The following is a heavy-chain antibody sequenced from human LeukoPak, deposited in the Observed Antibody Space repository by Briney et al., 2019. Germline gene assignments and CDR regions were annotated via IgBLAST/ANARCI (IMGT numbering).Heavy chain of an antibody. CDR1: GFSFSTYP. CDR3: AGWYDSNGYA. D-gene: IGHD3-22*01. Sequence: QLGGSLRLSCAASGFSFSTYPMSWVRQAPGKGLDWVSAISDSGDNKQYADSVKGRFTISRDNSKNTLYLQMNNLRVEDTAVYYCAGWYDSNGYAWGQGTLVTVSS. V-gene: IGHV3-23*01. J-gene: IGHJ5*02. CDR2: ISDSGDNK.